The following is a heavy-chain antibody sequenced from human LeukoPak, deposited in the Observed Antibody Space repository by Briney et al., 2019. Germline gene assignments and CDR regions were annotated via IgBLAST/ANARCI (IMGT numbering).Heavy chain of an antibody. Sequence: SETLSLTCTVSGGSISRGDNYWSWIRQHPGKGLECIGYTYYTGRTYYNPSLKSRVTISIDTSRSQFSPRLSSVTAADTAVYYCARDRSGSSSLNAFDIWGQGTMVTVSS. V-gene: IGHV4-31*03. CDR1: GGSISRGDNY. CDR2: TYYTGRT. J-gene: IGHJ3*02. D-gene: IGHD3-10*01. CDR3: ARDRSGSSSLNAFDI.